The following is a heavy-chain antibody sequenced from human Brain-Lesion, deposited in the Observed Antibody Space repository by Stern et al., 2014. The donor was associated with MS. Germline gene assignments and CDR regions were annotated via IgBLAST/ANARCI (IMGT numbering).Heavy chain of an antibody. V-gene: IGHV1-2*04. J-gene: IGHJ4*02. CDR3: ARGYPFFDN. D-gene: IGHD2-15*01. CDR2: INPNTGVT. CDR1: GYTFNGFF. Sequence: VQLVESVAEVKKPGASVKVSCTASGYTFNGFFLHWVRQAPGQGLEWVGWINPNTGVTKSAQKFQGWVTLTRDTSINTVYMELNRLKSDDTAVFYCARGYPFFDNWGQGTLVTVSS.